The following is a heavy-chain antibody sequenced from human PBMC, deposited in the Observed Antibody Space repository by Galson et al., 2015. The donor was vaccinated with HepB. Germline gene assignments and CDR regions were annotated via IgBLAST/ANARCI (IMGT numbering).Heavy chain of an antibody. CDR2: IWSNGNNK. D-gene: IGHD2-2*02. CDR1: GFTFSTYG. V-gene: IGHV3-33*01. J-gene: IGHJ4*02. CDR3: ATTYCISTKCYTGINY. Sequence: SLRLSCVESGFTFSTYGMHWVRKAPGKGLEWVAVIWSNGNNKYYADAVKGRFAISRDNSMHTLDLQMSSLKASDTAMYYCATTYCISTKCYTGINYWGQGTLVTVSS.